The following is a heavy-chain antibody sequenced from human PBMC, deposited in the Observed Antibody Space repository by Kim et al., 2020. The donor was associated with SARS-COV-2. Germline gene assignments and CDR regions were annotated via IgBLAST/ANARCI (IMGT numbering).Heavy chain of an antibody. CDR1: GGSISSYY. CDR2: IYYSGST. V-gene: IGHV4-59*01. Sequence: SETLSLTCTVSGGSISSYYWSWIRQPPGKGLEWIGYIYYSGSTNYNPSLKSRVTISVDTSKNQFSLKLSSVTAADTAVYYCAREATNAFDIWGQGTMVTVSS. CDR3: AREATNAFDI. D-gene: IGHD1-26*01. J-gene: IGHJ3*02.